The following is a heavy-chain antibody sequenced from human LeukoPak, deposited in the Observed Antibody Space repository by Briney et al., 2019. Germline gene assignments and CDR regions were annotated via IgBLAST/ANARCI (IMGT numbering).Heavy chain of an antibody. D-gene: IGHD3-22*01. CDR2: ISGSGYPT. J-gene: IGHJ4*02. V-gene: IGHV3-23*01. CDR1: GFTFSSYA. CDR3: VTDYYDSSGAYTVDH. Sequence: GGSLGLSCAASGFTFSSYAMSWVRQAPGKGLEWVSVISGSGYPTHYADFVKGRFTISRDNSKNTLYLQMNSLRAEDTAEYYCVTDYYDSSGAYTVDHWAQGTLVTVSS.